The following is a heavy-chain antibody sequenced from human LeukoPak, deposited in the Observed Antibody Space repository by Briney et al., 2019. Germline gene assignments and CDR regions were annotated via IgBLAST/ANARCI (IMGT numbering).Heavy chain of an antibody. CDR1: GFTFSSYS. J-gene: IGHJ4*02. Sequence: GGSLRLSCAASGFTFSSYSMNWVRQAPGKGLEWVSSISSSSSYIYYADSVKGRFTISRYTAKNSLYMQMNSLRAEDTAVYYCARVKTYDYVWGSYGTKTHLDYWGQGTLVTVSS. D-gene: IGHD3-16*01. CDR2: ISSSSSYI. CDR3: ARVKTYDYVWGSYGTKTHLDY. V-gene: IGHV3-21*01.